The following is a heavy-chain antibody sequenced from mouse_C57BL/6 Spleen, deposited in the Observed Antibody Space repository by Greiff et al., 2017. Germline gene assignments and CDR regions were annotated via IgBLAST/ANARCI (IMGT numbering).Heavy chain of an antibody. J-gene: IGHJ4*01. Sequence: QVQLQQPGAELVKPGASVKLSCKASGYTFTSYWMHWVKQRPGRGLEWLGRIDPNSGGTKYNEKFKSKATLTVDKPSSTAYMQLSSLTSEDSAVYDCARSYDYLYYYAMDYWGQGTSVTVSS. D-gene: IGHD2-4*01. CDR3: ARSYDYLYYYAMDY. CDR2: IDPNSGGT. CDR1: GYTFTSYW. V-gene: IGHV1-72*01.